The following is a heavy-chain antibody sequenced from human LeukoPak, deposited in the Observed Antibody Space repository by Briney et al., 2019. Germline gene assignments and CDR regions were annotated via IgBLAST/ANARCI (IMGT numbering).Heavy chain of an antibody. CDR3: AKGRRDSSNYYYFDY. CDR1: GFTFSSYA. V-gene: IGHV3-23*01. J-gene: IGHJ4*02. CDR2: VTGSGGST. Sequence: GGSLRLSCAASGFTFSSYAMNWVCQAPGKGLEWVSSVTGSGGSTYYADFVKGRFTISRDNSKNTLYLQMNSLRAEDTAVYYCAKGRRDSSNYYYFDYWGQGTLVTVSS. D-gene: IGHD3-22*01.